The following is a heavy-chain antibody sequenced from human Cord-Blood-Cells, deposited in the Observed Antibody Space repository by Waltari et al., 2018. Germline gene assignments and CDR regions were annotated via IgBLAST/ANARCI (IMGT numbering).Heavy chain of an antibody. Sequence: QVQLQQSGPGLVKPSQTLSLTCAISGDSVSSNSAAWNWIRQSPSGGLEWLGRTYYRSKWCNEYAVSVKSRITINPDTSKNQFSLRLNSVTPEDTAVYYCAREGGSSWYWYFDLWGRGTLVTVSS. J-gene: IGHJ2*01. CDR3: AREGGSSWYWYFDL. V-gene: IGHV6-1*01. CDR2: TYYRSKWCN. CDR1: GDSVSSNSAA. D-gene: IGHD6-13*01.